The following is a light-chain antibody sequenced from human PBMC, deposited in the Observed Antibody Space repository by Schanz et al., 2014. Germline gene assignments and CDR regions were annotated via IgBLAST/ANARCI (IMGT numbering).Light chain of an antibody. CDR2: GAS. J-gene: IGKJ1*01. CDR1: QSVSSN. Sequence: EIVMTQSPATLSVSPGERATLSCRASQSVSSNLAWYQQKPGQAPRLLIYGASTRATGIPARFSGGGSGTDFTLTISRLEPEDFAVYYCQQYGSSPWTFGQGTKVAIK. V-gene: IGKV3-20*01. CDR3: QQYGSSPWT.